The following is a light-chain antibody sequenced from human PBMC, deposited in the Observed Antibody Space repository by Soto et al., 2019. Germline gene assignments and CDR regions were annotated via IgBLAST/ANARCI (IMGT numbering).Light chain of an antibody. Sequence: QSVLTHPPSVSGAPGQRVTISCTGSSSNIGAGYDVHWYQQLPGTAPKLLIYHNSNRPSGVPDRFSGSKSGTSASLPITGLQAEDEADYYCQSYDSSLSGSRVFGTGTKVTVL. J-gene: IGLJ1*01. CDR3: QSYDSSLSGSRV. CDR2: HNS. CDR1: SSNIGAGYD. V-gene: IGLV1-40*01.